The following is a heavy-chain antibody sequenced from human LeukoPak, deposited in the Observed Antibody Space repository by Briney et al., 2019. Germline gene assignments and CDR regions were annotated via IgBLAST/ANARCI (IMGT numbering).Heavy chain of an antibody. CDR3: VTQKGGNPAY. CDR1: GLTFSSHW. CDR2: ITNDGSST. D-gene: IGHD1-14*01. Sequence: TGGSLRLSCAASGLTFSSHWMHWVRQAPGKGLVWVSRITNDGSSTTYADSVKGRFTISRDNAKNMLYLQVNSLRAEDTAVYYCVTQKGGNPAYWGQGTLVTVSS. V-gene: IGHV3-74*01. J-gene: IGHJ4*02.